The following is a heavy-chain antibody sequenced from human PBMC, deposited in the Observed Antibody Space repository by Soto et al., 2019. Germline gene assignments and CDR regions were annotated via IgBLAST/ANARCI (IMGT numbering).Heavy chain of an antibody. CDR1: CGSFSGYY. V-gene: IGHV4-34*01. D-gene: IGHD1-1*01. J-gene: IGHJ4*02. CDR3: ARGPMNGHGY. CDR2: INHSGST. Sequence: PSDTLSLTCAVYCGSFSGYYWSWIRQPPGKGLEWIGEINHSGSTNYNPSLKSRVTISVDTSKNQFSLKLSSVTAADTAVYYCARGPMNGHGYWGQGTLVTDSS.